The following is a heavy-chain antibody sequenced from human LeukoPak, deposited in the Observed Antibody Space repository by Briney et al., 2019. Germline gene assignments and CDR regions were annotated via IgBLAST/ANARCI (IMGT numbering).Heavy chain of an antibody. D-gene: IGHD3-22*01. CDR1: GYTFTSYG. CDR2: ISAYNGNT. V-gene: IGHV1-18*01. CDR3: ARDNYYGSSGYYANFDY. J-gene: IGHJ4*02. Sequence: GASVKVSCKASGYTFTSYGISWVRQAPGQGLEWMGWISAYNGNTNYAQKLQGRVTMTTDTSTSTAYMELRSLRSDDTAVYYCARDNYYGSSGYYANFDYWGQGTLVTVSS.